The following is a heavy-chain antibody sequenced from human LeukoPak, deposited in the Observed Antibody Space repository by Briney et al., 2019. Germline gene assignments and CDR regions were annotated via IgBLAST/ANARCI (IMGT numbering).Heavy chain of an antibody. V-gene: IGHV5-51*01. CDR1: GYSFISYW. CDR3: ASHYDILTGSDPNVPIDAFDI. CDR2: IYPGDSDT. Sequence: GESLKISCKGSGYSFISYWIGWVRQMPGKGLEWMGIIYPGDSDTRYSPSFQGQVTISADKSISTAYLQWSSLKASDTAMYYCASHYDILTGSDPNVPIDAFDIWGQGTMVTVSS. J-gene: IGHJ3*02. D-gene: IGHD3-9*01.